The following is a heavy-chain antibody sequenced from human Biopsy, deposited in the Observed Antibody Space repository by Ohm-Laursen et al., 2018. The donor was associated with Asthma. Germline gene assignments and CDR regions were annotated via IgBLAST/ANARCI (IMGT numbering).Heavy chain of an antibody. Sequence: SLRLSCSASGSVFSQCGMHWVRQGPGKGLEWVALVSSDGHNKYYEDSVKGRFTISRDNSRNRLYLQINRLTVEDSAGYFCARQSGQDYGDSSGFDIWGQGTKVAVSS. D-gene: IGHD3-22*01. J-gene: IGHJ3*02. CDR1: GSVFSQCG. CDR2: VSSDGHNK. V-gene: IGHV3-30*03. CDR3: ARQSGQDYGDSSGFDI.